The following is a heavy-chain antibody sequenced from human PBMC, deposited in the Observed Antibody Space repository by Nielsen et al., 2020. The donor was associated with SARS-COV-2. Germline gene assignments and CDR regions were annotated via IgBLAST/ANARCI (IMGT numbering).Heavy chain of an antibody. V-gene: IGHV3-30-3*01. CDR3: ARPEVAYWLERRPFDY. CDR1: GFTFSSYA. J-gene: IGHJ4*02. Sequence: GESLKISCAASGFTFSSYAMHWVRQAPGKGLEWVAVISYDGSNKYYADSVKGRFTISRDNSKNTLYLQMNSLRAEDTAVYYCARPEVAYWLERRPFDYWGQGTLVTVSS. D-gene: IGHD1-1*01. CDR2: ISYDGSNK.